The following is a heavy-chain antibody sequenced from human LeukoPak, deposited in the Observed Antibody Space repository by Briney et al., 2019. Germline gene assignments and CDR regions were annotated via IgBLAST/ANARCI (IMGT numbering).Heavy chain of an antibody. J-gene: IGHJ3*02. CDR2: INAGNGNT. CDR1: GYTFTSYA. Sequence: GASVKVSCKASGYTFTSYAMHWVRQAPGQRLEWMGWINAGNGNTKYSQKFQGRVTITRDTSASTAYMELSSLRSEDTAVYYCARDRRAIAAAGPHDAFDIWGQGTMVTVSS. D-gene: IGHD6-13*01. CDR3: ARDRRAIAAAGPHDAFDI. V-gene: IGHV1-3*01.